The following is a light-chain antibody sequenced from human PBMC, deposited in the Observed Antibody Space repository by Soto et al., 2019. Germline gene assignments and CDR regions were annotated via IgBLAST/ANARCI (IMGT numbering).Light chain of an antibody. J-gene: IGKJ3*01. CDR3: HHYGSSPFT. Sequence: VVLTQSPATLSLSPGERATLSCRANQPVSANYLAWYQQKPGQAPRLLIYGASSRATGIPDRFSGSGSGTDFTLTISRLEPEDFAVFYCHHYGSSPFTFGPGTKVDI. CDR2: GAS. CDR1: QPVSANY. V-gene: IGKV3-20*01.